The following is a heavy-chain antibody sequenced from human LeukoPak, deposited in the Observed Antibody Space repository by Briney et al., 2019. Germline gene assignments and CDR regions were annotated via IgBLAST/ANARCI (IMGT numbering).Heavy chain of an antibody. V-gene: IGHV1-69*13. J-gene: IGHJ4*02. CDR2: IIPIFGTA. CDR1: GGTFSSYA. Sequence: GASVTVSCTASGGTFSSYAISWVRQAPGQGLEWMGGIIPIFGTANYAQKFQGRVTITADESTSTAYMELSSLRSEDTAVYYCARDSHFGVVITLDYWGQGTLVTVSS. D-gene: IGHD3-3*01. CDR3: ARDSHFGVVITLDY.